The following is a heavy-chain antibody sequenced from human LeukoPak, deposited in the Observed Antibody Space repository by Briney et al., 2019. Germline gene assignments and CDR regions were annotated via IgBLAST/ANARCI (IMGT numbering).Heavy chain of an antibody. D-gene: IGHD1-14*01. J-gene: IGHJ4*02. CDR1: GFTFSSFG. CDR3: AKLSGIIPDY. V-gene: IGHV3-NL1*01. CDR2: IYSGGNT. Sequence: GGSLRLSCAASGFTFSSFGMHWVRQAPGKGLEWVSTIYSGGNTYYADSVKGRFTISRDNSKNTLYLQLNSLRAEDTAVYYCAKLSGIIPDYWGQGTLVTVSS.